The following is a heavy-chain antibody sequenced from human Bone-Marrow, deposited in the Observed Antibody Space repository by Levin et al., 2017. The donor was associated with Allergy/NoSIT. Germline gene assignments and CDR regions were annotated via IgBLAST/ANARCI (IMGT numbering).Heavy chain of an antibody. Sequence: PSETLSLTCAVSGGSITGYYWSWFRLPPGKGLEWIGFVRYSGNTKYNPSLQSRVTISVDTARNQFSLNLNSVTAADTAVYYCARHYGSGTYPLDVWGQGTTVTVSS. D-gene: IGHD3-10*01. CDR1: GGSITGYY. J-gene: IGHJ6*02. CDR2: VRYSGNT. V-gene: IGHV4-59*08. CDR3: ARHYGSGTYPLDV.